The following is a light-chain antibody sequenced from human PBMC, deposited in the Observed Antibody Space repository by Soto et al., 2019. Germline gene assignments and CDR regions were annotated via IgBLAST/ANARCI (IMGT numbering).Light chain of an antibody. Sequence: QSVLTQPRSVSGSPGQSVTISCTGTSGDVGGYNFVSWYQQNPGKAPTLMIFGVSQRPSGVPDRFSGSKSGNTASLTISGLQAEDEADYYCCSYGGSYTWVFGGGTKLTVL. CDR3: CSYGGSYTWV. CDR2: GVS. V-gene: IGLV2-11*01. J-gene: IGLJ3*02. CDR1: SGDVGGYNF.